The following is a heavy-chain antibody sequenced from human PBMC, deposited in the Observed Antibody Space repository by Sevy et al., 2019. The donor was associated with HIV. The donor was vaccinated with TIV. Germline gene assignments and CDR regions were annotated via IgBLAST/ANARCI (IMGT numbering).Heavy chain of an antibody. CDR1: GYTFTSYG. V-gene: IGHV1-18*04. Sequence: ASVKVSCKASGYTFTSYGISWVRQAPGQGLEWMGWISAYNGNTNYAQKLQGRVTMTTDTSTSTAYMELRSLRSDDTAVYYCAIDHYGGKTGAFDYWGQGTLVTVSS. CDR3: AIDHYGGKTGAFDY. CDR2: ISAYNGNT. D-gene: IGHD4-17*01. J-gene: IGHJ4*02.